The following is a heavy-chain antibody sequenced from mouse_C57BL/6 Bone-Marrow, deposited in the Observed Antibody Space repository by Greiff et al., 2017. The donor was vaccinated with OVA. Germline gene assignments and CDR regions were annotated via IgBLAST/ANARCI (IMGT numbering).Heavy chain of an antibody. CDR2: IYPGSGST. D-gene: IGHD1-1*01. CDR1: GYTFTSYW. J-gene: IGHJ3*01. Sequence: QVQLQQPGAELVKPGASVKMSCKASGYTFTSYWITWVKQRPGQGLEWIGDIYPGSGSTNYNEKFKSKATLTVDTSSSTDYMQLSSLTSEDSAVYYCAREGGNITTVVAKAYWGQGTLVTVSA. CDR3: AREGGNITTVVAKAY. V-gene: IGHV1-55*01.